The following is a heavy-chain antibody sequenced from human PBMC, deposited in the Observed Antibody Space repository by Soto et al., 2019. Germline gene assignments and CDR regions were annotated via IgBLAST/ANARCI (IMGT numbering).Heavy chain of an antibody. V-gene: IGHV1-18*01. CDR2: ISTYNGDT. J-gene: IGHJ6*02. Sequence: ASVKVSCKASGYTFTRSGISWVRQAPGQGLEWMGWISTYNGDTNYAQTFQGRVTMTTDTSTSTVHMEVRSLRSDDTAVYYCAREGLAPHHYYGMDVWGQGTPVTVS. CDR3: AREGLAPHHYYGMDV. CDR1: GYTFTRSG.